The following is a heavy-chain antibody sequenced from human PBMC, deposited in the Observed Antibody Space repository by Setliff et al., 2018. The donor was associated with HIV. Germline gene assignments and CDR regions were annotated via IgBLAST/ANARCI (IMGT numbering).Heavy chain of an antibody. J-gene: IGHJ4*02. V-gene: IGHV4-34*01. D-gene: IGHD2-2*01. CDR2: IDHSGST. CDR3: ARGHPIVPTGLVSFYFDH. CDR1: GGSFSGYH. Sequence: SETLSLTCAVYGGSFSGYHWSWIRQSPGKGLEWIGEIDHSGSTDDNPSLKSRVTISVDTSKNQFSLKLSSVSAADTAVYYCARGHPIVPTGLVSFYFDHWGQVTLVTVSS.